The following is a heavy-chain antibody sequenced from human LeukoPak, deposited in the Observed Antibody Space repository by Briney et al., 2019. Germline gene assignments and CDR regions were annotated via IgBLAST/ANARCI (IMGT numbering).Heavy chain of an antibody. CDR2: IYYTGST. CDR3: ARSGYCRSTSCYDY. CDR1: GGSISNYY. J-gene: IGHJ4*02. V-gene: IGHV4-59*01. D-gene: IGHD2-2*01. Sequence: SETLSLTCTVSGGSISNYYWSWIRQPPGKGLEWIGYIYYTGSTNYNPSLKSRVTISVDTSKNQLSLKLSSVTAADTAVYYCARSGYCRSTSCYDYWGQGTLVTVSS.